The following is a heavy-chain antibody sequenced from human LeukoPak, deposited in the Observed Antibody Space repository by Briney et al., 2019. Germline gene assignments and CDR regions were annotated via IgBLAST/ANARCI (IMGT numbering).Heavy chain of an antibody. V-gene: IGHV1-2*02. Sequence: EASVKVSCKASGYTFTGSGWYLYWLRQAPGKDLKCVGWLHPNNGATGYAQKFQGRVAMTTDTSISTAYMELSRLRPDDTAIYYCARDGPAQMVDFDYWGQGTLVTVSS. J-gene: IGHJ4*02. CDR3: ARDGPAQMVDFDY. CDR2: LHPNNGAT. CDR1: GYTFTGSGWY. D-gene: IGHD3-10*01.